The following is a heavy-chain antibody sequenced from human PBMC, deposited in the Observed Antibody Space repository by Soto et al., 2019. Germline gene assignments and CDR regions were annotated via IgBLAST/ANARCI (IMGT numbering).Heavy chain of an antibody. CDR3: ARDTSGSYSFDY. V-gene: IGHV3-53*01. J-gene: IGHJ4*02. CDR1: GFTFSNYA. Sequence: GGTLRLSCAASGFTFSNYAMNWVRQAPGEGLEWVSVIYSGGSTYYADSVKGRFTISRDNSKNTLYLQMNSLRAEDTAVYYCARDTSGSYSFDYWGQGTLVTVSS. CDR2: IYSGGST. D-gene: IGHD1-26*01.